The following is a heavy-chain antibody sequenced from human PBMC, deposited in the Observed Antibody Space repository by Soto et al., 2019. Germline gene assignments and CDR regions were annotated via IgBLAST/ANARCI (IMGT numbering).Heavy chain of an antibody. V-gene: IGHV4-34*01. Sequence: QVQLQQWGAGLLKPSETLSLTCAVYGGSFSGYYWSWIRQPPGKGLEWIGEINHSGSTNYSPSLKSRVTISVDTSKTQFSLKLSSVTAADTAVYYCARRRAAMRLFDYWGQGTLVTVSS. CDR3: ARRRAAMRLFDY. CDR2: INHSGST. J-gene: IGHJ4*02. D-gene: IGHD6-13*01. CDR1: GGSFSGYY.